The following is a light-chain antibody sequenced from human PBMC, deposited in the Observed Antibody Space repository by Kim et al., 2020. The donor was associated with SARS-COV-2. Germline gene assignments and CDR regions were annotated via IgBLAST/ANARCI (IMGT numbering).Light chain of an antibody. Sequence: ASVGDRVTITCRASQSIYSYLAWYQQKPGNVPKSLIYKASTLESEVPSRFSGSESGTEFTLTISSLQPDDFATYYCQQFYTYPITFGQETRLEIK. J-gene: IGKJ5*01. CDR1: QSIYSY. V-gene: IGKV1-5*03. CDR2: KAS. CDR3: QQFYTYPIT.